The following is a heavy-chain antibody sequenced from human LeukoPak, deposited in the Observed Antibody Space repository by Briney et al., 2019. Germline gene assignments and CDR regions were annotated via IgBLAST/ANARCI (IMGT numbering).Heavy chain of an antibody. J-gene: IGHJ4*02. CDR2: IRSKANSYAT. CDR1: GFTFSGSA. D-gene: IGHD4-23*01. V-gene: IGHV3-73*01. Sequence: GGSLRLSCAASGFTFSGSALHWVRQASGKGLEWVGRIRSKANSYATAYAASVKGRFTISRDDSKNTAYLQMNSLKTEDTAVYYCTAPTVVTAGAFDYWGQGTLVSVSS. CDR3: TAPTVVTAGAFDY.